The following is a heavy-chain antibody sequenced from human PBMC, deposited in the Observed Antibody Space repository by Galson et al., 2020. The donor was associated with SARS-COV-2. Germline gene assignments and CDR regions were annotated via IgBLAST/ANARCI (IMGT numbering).Heavy chain of an antibody. V-gene: IGHV1-8*01. CDR1: GYTFTIYE. CDR3: ARLPYSRSLDYYYMDV. Sequence: ASVKVSCKASGYTFTIYEINWVRLTSGQGLEWMGWINPKTGDTVYAQKFQGRVTMTRDTSTNTAYMELNNLRSEDSAVYYCARLPYSRSLDYYYMDVWGKGTTVTVAS. J-gene: IGHJ6*03. D-gene: IGHD6-13*01. CDR2: INPKTGDT.